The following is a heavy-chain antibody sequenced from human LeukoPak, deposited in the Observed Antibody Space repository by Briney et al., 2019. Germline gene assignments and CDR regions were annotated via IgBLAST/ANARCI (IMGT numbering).Heavy chain of an antibody. Sequence: SETLSLTCTVSGGSISSYYWSWIRQPPGKGLEWIGYIYYSGSTYYNPSLKSRVTISVDTSKNQFSLKLSSVTAADTAVYYCASSYDRDAFDYWGQGTLVTVSS. CDR1: GGSISSYY. CDR2: IYYSGST. D-gene: IGHD3-22*01. J-gene: IGHJ4*02. CDR3: ASSYDRDAFDY. V-gene: IGHV4-59*08.